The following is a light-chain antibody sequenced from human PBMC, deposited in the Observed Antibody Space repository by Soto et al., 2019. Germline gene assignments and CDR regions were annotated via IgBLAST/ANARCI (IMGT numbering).Light chain of an antibody. CDR3: QQYSRWPFT. CDR2: GAS. CDR1: QIVSNN. Sequence: EIVLTQSPATLSVFPGEKATLSCGASQIVSNNLAWYHQKPGQAPRPLIYGASTRATGVPARFSGSGSGTDFTLNISSLQSEDSAIYYCQQYSRWPFTFGPGTKVAI. V-gene: IGKV3-15*01. J-gene: IGKJ3*01.